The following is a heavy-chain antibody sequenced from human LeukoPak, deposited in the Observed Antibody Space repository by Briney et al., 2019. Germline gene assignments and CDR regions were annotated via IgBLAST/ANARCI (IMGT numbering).Heavy chain of an antibody. Sequence: PGGSLRLSCAASGFMFTIYSMNWVRQAPGTGLECVAYISGSSDTVYYADSVKGRFTISRDNAKNSLYLQMNSLRAEDTAVYYCARSSRELGGYAPWELMPPFDYWGQGTLVTVSS. CDR1: GFMFTIYS. V-gene: IGHV3-48*01. CDR3: ARSSRELGGYAPWELMPPFDY. D-gene: IGHD1-7*01. CDR2: ISGSSDTV. J-gene: IGHJ4*02.